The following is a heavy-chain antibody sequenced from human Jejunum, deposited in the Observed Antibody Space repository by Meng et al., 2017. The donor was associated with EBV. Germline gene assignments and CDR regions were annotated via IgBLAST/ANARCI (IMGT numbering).Heavy chain of an antibody. CDR3: VRGGDYCLVY. V-gene: IGHV4-4*02. Sequence: QVHRQVAGPGLVKPSGTLSLTCAVSGDSIDSRNWWSWVRQSPGRGLEWIGKIYYSGSTNYNPSLKSRVTILVDRSENHFSLHLSSVTAADTAVYYCVRGGDYCLVYWGQGTLVTVSS. CDR2: IYYSGST. CDR1: GDSIDSRNW. J-gene: IGHJ4*02. D-gene: IGHD2-21*02.